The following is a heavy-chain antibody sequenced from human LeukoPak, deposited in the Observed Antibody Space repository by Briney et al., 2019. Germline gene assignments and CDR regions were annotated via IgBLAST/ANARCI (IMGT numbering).Heavy chain of an antibody. D-gene: IGHD3-10*01. J-gene: IGHJ4*02. CDR1: GITLSNYG. Sequence: GGSLRLSCVVSGITLSNYGMSWVRQAPGKGLEWVAGLSGSGGGTNYADSVQGRFTISRDNPKNALYLQMNSLRAEDTAVYFCAKRGVVIRVFLVGFHKEAYYFDSWGQGALVTVSS. CDR3: AKRGVVIRVFLVGFHKEAYYFDS. CDR2: LSGSGGGT. V-gene: IGHV3-23*01.